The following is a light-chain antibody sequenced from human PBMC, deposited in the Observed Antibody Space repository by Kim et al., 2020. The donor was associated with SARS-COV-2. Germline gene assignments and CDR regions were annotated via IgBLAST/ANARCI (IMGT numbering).Light chain of an antibody. CDR2: EVT. V-gene: IGLV2-23*02. Sequence: QSALTQPASVSGSPGQSISISCTGTSSDVGSYNLVSWYQHHPDKAPKPIIFEVTARPSGVSNRFSGSKSGNTASLTISGLQSEDEADYYCSSYTTTYTRVFGGGTQLTVL. J-gene: IGLJ3*02. CDR1: SSDVGSYNL. CDR3: SSYTTTYTRV.